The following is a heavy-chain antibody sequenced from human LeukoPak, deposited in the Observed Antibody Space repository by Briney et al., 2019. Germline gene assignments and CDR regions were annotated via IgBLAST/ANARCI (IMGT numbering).Heavy chain of an antibody. CDR1: GFTFSDSY. J-gene: IGHJ4*02. D-gene: IGHD2-15*01. V-gene: IGHV3-21*01. CDR2: ISSSSSYI. CDR3: ARVPCSGGSCYSWFVDY. Sequence: GGSLRLSCAAPGFTFSDSYMNWVPQAPGKGLEWVSSISSSSSYIYYADSVKGRFTISRDNAKNSLYLQMNSLRAEDTAVYYCARVPCSGGSCYSWFVDYWGQGTLVTVSS.